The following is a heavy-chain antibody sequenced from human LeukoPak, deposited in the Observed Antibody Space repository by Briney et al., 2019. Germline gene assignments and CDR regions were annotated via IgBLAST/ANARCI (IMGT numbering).Heavy chain of an antibody. CDR2: ISYSGST. CDR3: AGHHPRNTVDF. J-gene: IGHJ4*02. V-gene: IGHV4-59*08. CDR1: GGSISSYY. Sequence: SETLSLTCTVSGGSISSYYWSWIRQPPGKGLEWIGYISYSGSTNYNPSLKSRVTISRDTSKNQFSLKLSSVTAADTAVYYCAGHHPRNTVDFWGQGTLVTVSS. D-gene: IGHD2-8*02.